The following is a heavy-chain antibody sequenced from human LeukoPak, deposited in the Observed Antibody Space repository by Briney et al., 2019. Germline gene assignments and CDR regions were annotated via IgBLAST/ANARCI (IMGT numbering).Heavy chain of an antibody. CDR2: INPNSGGT. CDR1: GYTFTGYY. D-gene: IGHD3-10*01. Sequence: ASVKVSCKASGYTFTGYYMHWVRQAPEQGLEWMGWINPNSGGTNYAQKFQGRVTMTRDTSISTAYMELSRLRSDDTAVYYCARDSRYYGSGSYYNGRNAFDIWGQGTMVTVSS. V-gene: IGHV1-2*02. CDR3: ARDSRYYGSGSYYNGRNAFDI. J-gene: IGHJ3*02.